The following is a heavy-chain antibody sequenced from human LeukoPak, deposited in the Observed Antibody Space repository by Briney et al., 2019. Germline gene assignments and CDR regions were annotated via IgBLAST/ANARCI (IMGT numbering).Heavy chain of an antibody. V-gene: IGHV1-69*06. CDR1: GGTFSSYA. CDR3: ARDFDWTKGLDY. J-gene: IGHJ4*02. CDR2: IIPIFGTA. Sequence: GASVKVSCKASGGTFSSYAISWVRQAPGQGLEWMGGIIPIFGTASYAQKFQGRVTITADKSTSTAYMELSSLRSEDTAVYYCARDFDWTKGLDYWGQGTLVTVSS. D-gene: IGHD3-9*01.